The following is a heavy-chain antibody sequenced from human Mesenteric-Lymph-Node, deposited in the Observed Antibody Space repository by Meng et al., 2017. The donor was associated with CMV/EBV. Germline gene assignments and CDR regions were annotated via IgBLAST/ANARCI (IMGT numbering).Heavy chain of an antibody. V-gene: IGHV3-43D*04. Sequence: GGSLRLSCAASGFTFDDYAMHWVRQAPGKGLEWVSLIRWDGGSTYYADSVKGRFTISRDNSKNTLYLQMNSLRAEDTAVYYCARETHYYGSGSYFMGDAFDIWGQGTMVTVSS. CDR3: ARETHYYGSGSYFMGDAFDI. J-gene: IGHJ3*02. CDR1: GFTFDDYA. D-gene: IGHD3-10*01. CDR2: IRWDGGST.